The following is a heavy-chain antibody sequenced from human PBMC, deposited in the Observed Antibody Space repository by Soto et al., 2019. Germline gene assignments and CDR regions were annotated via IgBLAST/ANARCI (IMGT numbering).Heavy chain of an antibody. CDR2: IYYSVST. D-gene: IGHD3-3*01. CDR1: GGSISSSSYY. CDR3: AKYTRTRNDFWRGYYANCYCYYGMDV. J-gene: IGHJ6*02. V-gene: IGHV4-39*01. Sequence: SETLSLTCTVSGGSISSSSYYWGWIRQPPGKGLEWIGRIYYSVSTYYSPSLKSRVTISVDTSKNQFSLKLSSVTAADTAAYYCAKYTRTRNDFWRGYYANCYCYYGMDVWGQGTTVTVSS.